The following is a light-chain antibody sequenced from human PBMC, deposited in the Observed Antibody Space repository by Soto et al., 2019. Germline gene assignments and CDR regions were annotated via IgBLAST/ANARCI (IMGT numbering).Light chain of an antibody. Sequence: IVMTHSPATLSVSPGERATLSCRASQSISSNVAWYQQKPGQAPRLLIYGASTRTTGIPARFSGSGSGTEFTLTISSLQSEDFAVYYCQQYNKGPVTFGQGTKVDIK. CDR2: GAS. V-gene: IGKV3-15*01. CDR3: QQYNKGPVT. J-gene: IGKJ1*01. CDR1: QSISSN.